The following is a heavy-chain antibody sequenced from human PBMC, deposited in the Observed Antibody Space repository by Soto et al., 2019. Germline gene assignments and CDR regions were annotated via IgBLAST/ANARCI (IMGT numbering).Heavy chain of an antibody. CDR1: GYDFTAYD. Sequence: ASVKVSCKASGYDFTAYDINWVRQASGQGLEWMGWMNPINGATGTARRFQGRVSLSRNTATGTAYLELTSLRSDDTAVYYCGRGPSPRAPAGGTPYYYAMDVWDQGTTVTVS. J-gene: IGHJ6*02. D-gene: IGHD6-13*01. V-gene: IGHV1-8*02. CDR2: MNPINGAT. CDR3: GRGPSPRAPAGGTPYYYAMDV.